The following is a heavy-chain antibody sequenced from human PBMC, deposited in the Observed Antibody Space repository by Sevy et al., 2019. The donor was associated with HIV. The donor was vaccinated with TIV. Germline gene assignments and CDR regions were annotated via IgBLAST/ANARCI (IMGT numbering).Heavy chain of an antibody. CDR2: MNPNSGNT. V-gene: IGHV1-8*01. J-gene: IGHJ6*02. D-gene: IGHD3-22*01. Sequence: ASVKVSCKASGYTFTSYDINWVRQATGQGLEWMGWMNPNSGNTGYAQKFQVRVTMTRNTSISTAYMELSSLRFEDTAVYYCARVYYDSSGYYSKYYYYYGMDVWGQGTTVTVSS. CDR3: ARVYYDSSGYYSKYYYYYGMDV. CDR1: GYTFTSYD.